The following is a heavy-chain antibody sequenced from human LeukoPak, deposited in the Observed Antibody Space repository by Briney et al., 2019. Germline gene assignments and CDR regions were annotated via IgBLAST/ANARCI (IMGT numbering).Heavy chain of an antibody. CDR2: IYYSKNT. CDR3: VSPRGFSYGYLDY. CDR1: GGSVSSSSAY. D-gene: IGHD5-18*01. V-gene: IGHV4-39*01. J-gene: IGHJ4*02. Sequence: SETLSLTCTVSGGSVSSSSAYWGWIRQPPGKGLEWIGSIYYSKNTYYNPSLKSRVTISADTSKNQFSLTLGSVSATDTAVYYCVSPRGFSYGYLDYWGQGTLVTVSS.